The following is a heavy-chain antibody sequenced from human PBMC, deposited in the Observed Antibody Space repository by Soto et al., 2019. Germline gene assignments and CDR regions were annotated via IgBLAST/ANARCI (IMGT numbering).Heavy chain of an antibody. Sequence: GGSLRLSCAASGFTFSSYDMHWVRQATGKGLEWVSAIGTAGDTYYPGSVKGRFTISRENAKNSLYLQMNSLRAGDTAVYYCAKDQSSGWYNWFDPWGQGTLVTVSS. V-gene: IGHV3-13*01. J-gene: IGHJ5*02. CDR1: GFTFSSYD. CDR2: IGTAGDT. D-gene: IGHD6-19*01. CDR3: AKDQSSGWYNWFDP.